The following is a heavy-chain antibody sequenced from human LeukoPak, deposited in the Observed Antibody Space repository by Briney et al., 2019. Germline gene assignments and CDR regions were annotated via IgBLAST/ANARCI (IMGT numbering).Heavy chain of an antibody. D-gene: IGHD3-10*01. CDR3: ARLGSVIWFGELKGYFDY. Sequence: GESLKISCKGSGYSFTSYWIGWVRQMPGKGLEWMGIIYPGDSDTRYSPSFQGQVTISADKSISTAYLQWSSLKASDTAMYYCARLGSVIWFGELKGYFDYWGQGTLVTVSS. CDR2: IYPGDSDT. CDR1: GYSFTSYW. V-gene: IGHV5-51*01. J-gene: IGHJ4*02.